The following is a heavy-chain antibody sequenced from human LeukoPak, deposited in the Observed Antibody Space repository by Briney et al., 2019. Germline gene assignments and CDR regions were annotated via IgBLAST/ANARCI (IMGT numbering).Heavy chain of an antibody. V-gene: IGHV3-20*04. D-gene: IGHD5-24*01. CDR3: ARARGDGYNRIYYYYYYMDV. J-gene: IGHJ6*03. Sequence: GGSLRLSCAASGFTFDDYGMSWVRQAPGKGLEWVSGINWNGGSTVYADSVKGRFTISRDNAKTSLYLQMNSLRAEDTALYYCARARGDGYNRIYYYYYYMDVWGKGTTVTVSS. CDR1: GFTFDDYG. CDR2: INWNGGST.